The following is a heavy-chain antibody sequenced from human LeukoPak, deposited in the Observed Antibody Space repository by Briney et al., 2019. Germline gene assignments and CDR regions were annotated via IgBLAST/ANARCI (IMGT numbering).Heavy chain of an antibody. CDR3: ARAKSSDSITMIVVDQWVYYFDY. CDR1: GYTFTGYY. V-gene: IGHV1-2*02. D-gene: IGHD3-22*01. J-gene: IGHJ4*02. Sequence: ASVKVSCKSSGYTFTGYYMHWVRQAPGQGLEWMGWINPNSGGTNYAQRCQGRVTMTRDTSISTAYVELRRLRSDDTAVYYCARAKSSDSITMIVVDQWVYYFDYWGQGALVTVSS. CDR2: INPNSGGT.